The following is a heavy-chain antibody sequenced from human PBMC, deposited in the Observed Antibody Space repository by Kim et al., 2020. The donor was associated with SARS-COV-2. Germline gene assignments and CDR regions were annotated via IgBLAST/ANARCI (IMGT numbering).Heavy chain of an antibody. D-gene: IGHD5-18*01. J-gene: IGHJ6*03. Sequence: SETLSLTCTVSGGSISSYYWSWIRQPPGKGLEWIGYIYYSGSTNYNPSLKSRVTISVDTSKNQFSLKLSSVTAADTAVYYCARHVVVYNYGSHLANDYYYYYYMDVWGKGTTVTVSS. V-gene: IGHV4-59*08. CDR3: ARHVVVYNYGSHLANDYYYYYYMDV. CDR1: GGSISSYY. CDR2: IYYSGST.